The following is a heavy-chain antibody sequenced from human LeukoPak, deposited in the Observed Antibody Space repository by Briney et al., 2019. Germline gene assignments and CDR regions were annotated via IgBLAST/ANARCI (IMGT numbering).Heavy chain of an antibody. J-gene: IGHJ6*02. Sequence: GGSLRLSCAASGFTFSSYSMNWVRQAPGKGLEWVSSISSSSSYIYHADSVKGRFTISRDNAKNSLYLQMNSLRAEDTAVSYCAGGQNDIVELYGMDVWGQGTTVTVSS. CDR2: ISSSSSYI. CDR3: AGGQNDIVELYGMDV. CDR1: GFTFSSYS. D-gene: IGHD2-15*01. V-gene: IGHV3-21*01.